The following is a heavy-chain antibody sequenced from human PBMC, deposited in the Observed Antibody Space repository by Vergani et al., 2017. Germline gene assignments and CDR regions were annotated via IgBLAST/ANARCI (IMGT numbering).Heavy chain of an antibody. CDR3: AKQYVGTSDC. CDR2: KDFKGNDA. J-gene: IGHJ4*02. Sequence: QMQLVESGGGVIQPGGSLRLSCAASGFTFSSDGMQWVRQAPGKGLEWVALKDFKGNDAYYTDSVRGRFIISRDNSKNTLYLQMNSLRVEDTALYYCAKQYVGTSDCWGQGTLVTVSS. D-gene: IGHD1-26*01. V-gene: IGHV3-30*02. CDR1: GFTFSSDG.